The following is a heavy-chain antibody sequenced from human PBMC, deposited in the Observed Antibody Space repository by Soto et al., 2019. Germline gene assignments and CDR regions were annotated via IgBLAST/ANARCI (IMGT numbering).Heavy chain of an antibody. CDR1: GGSVSSGSYY. D-gene: IGHD6-19*01. V-gene: IGHV4-61*01. J-gene: IGHJ4*02. CDR2: IYYSGST. CDR3: ARGGSSDWYDPLYFDY. Sequence: QVQLQESGPGLVKPSETLSLTCTVSGGSVSSGSYYWSWIRQPPGRGLEGIGYIYYSGSTNYYPALKSQVTISLDTSKIQFSLQLSSVTAADTAVYYCARGGSSDWYDPLYFDYWGQGTLVTVST.